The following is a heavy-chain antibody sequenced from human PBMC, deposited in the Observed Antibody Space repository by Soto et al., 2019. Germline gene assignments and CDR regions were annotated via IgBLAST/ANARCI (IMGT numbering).Heavy chain of an antibody. CDR3: ATSFRYFDN. Sequence: PGGSLRLSCAGSGFTPATTPLSWVRQPPGKGLEWVTTISGTASRTYYVDSVKGRFFISRDNSKNTVTLQMNNLTVGDTAVYYCATSFRYFDNWGQGTRVTASS. V-gene: IGHV3-23*01. CDR2: ISGTASRT. D-gene: IGHD3-9*01. J-gene: IGHJ4*02. CDR1: GFTPATTP.